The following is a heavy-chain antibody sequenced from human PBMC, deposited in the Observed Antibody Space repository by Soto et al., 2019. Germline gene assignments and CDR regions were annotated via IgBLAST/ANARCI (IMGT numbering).Heavy chain of an antibody. Sequence: SETLSLTCTVTCDSISSRSYYWGWIRQPPGKGLEWIGSIYYSGSTYNNPSLRSRVSMSIDTSKDQFSLKLKSVTAADTALYFCARQRTSVVTRAYFDVWGPGSLVTVSS. D-gene: IGHD2-21*02. V-gene: IGHV4-39*01. CDR3: ARQRTSVVTRAYFDV. CDR1: CDSISSRSYY. J-gene: IGHJ4*02. CDR2: IYYSGST.